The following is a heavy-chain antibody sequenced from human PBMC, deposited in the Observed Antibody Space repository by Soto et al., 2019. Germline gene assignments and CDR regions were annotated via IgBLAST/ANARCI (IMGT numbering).Heavy chain of an antibody. V-gene: IGHV1-18*01. D-gene: IGHD5-12*01. J-gene: IGHJ5*02. CDR3: ARHHGPTTSENWFDP. CDR2: ISTYSGDT. CDR1: GYTLFTYD. Sequence: QVHLVQSGVEVKTPWASVKVSCQASGYTLFTYDISWVRQAPGQGLEWRGWISTYSGDTKYAQKFQGRVTMTTDTSTTTAYLELRSLRSDDTAVYYCARHHGPTTSENWFDPWGQGTLVTVSS.